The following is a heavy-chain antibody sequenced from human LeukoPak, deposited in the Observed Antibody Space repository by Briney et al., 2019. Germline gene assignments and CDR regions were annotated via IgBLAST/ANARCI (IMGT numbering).Heavy chain of an antibody. J-gene: IGHJ5*02. Sequence: PGGSLRLPCAASGFTFSSYEMNWVRQAPGKGLEWVSYISSSGSTIYYADSVKGRFTISRDNAKNSLYLQMNSLRAEDTAVYYCARSTYYYDSSGYHWGQGTLVTVSS. CDR3: ARSTYYYDSSGYH. CDR2: ISSSGSTI. CDR1: GFTFSSYE. D-gene: IGHD3-22*01. V-gene: IGHV3-48*03.